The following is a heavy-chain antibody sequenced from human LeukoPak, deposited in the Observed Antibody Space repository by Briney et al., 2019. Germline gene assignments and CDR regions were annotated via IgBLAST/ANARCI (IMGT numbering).Heavy chain of an antibody. CDR2: ISGSDGST. V-gene: IGHV3-23*01. CDR3: AKSGRTGITAADLDY. D-gene: IGHD6-13*01. Sequence: GGSLRLSCAASGFTFSSYAMNWVRQAPGKGLEWGSAISGSDGSTYYTDSVKGRFTISRDNSKNTLYLQMSSLRAEDTAVYYCAKSGRTGITAADLDYWGQGTLITVSS. CDR1: GFTFSSYA. J-gene: IGHJ4*02.